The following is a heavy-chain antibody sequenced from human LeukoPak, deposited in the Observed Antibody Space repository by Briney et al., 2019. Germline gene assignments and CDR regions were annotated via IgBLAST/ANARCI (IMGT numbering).Heavy chain of an antibody. J-gene: IGHJ4*02. CDR3: ARHSYYHDSSTYYYFFDY. Sequence: SETLSLTCTVSSGSISSSSFRWGWIRQPPGKGLEWIGSIYYAGSTYYSPSLESRVTISVDTSKNQFSLRLSSVTAPDTAVYYCARHSYYHDSSTYYYFFDYWGQGALVSVSS. CDR2: IYYAGST. CDR1: SGSISSSSFR. V-gene: IGHV4-39*01. D-gene: IGHD3-22*01.